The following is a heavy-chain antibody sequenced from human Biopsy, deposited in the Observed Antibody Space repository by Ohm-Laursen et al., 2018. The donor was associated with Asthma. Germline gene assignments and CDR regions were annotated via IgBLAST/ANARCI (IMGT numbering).Heavy chain of an antibody. D-gene: IGHD3-10*01. CDR2: LSVYNGNT. J-gene: IGHJ6*02. V-gene: IGHV1-18*01. CDR1: GYTFNTAG. Sequence: SVTASCKTSGYTFNTAGITWVRQAPGQGIEWLGWLSVYNGNTKVAQKLQDRITMITDTSTSTAYMELSSLRSDDTAVYFCARAVDYSHYYGIDVWGQGTTVTVS. CDR3: ARAVDYSHYYGIDV.